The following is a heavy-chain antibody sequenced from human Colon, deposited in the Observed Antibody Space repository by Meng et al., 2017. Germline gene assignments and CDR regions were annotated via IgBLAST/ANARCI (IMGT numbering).Heavy chain of an antibody. D-gene: IGHD3-9*01. J-gene: IGHJ4*02. CDR2: IRSKAYGGTT. V-gene: IGHV3-49*03. CDR3: TRERGSSSYFESNY. Sequence: GESLKISCTASGFTFGDYAMSWFRQAPGKGLEWVGFIRSKAYGGTTEDAASVKGRFTISRDDSKSIAYLQMNSLKTEDTAVYYCTRERGSSSYFESNYWGQGTRVTVSS. CDR1: GFTFGDYA.